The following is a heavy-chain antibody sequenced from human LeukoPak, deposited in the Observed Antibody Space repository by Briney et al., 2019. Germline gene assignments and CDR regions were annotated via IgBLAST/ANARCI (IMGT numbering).Heavy chain of an antibody. CDR2: IIPILGIA. Sequence: SVKVSCKASGGTFSSYAISWVRQAPGQGLEWMGRIIPILGIANYAQRFQGRVTITADKSTSTAYMELSSLRSEDTAVYYCARTGPIAVAITASIDIWGQGTMVTVSS. CDR1: GGTFSSYA. CDR3: ARTGPIAVAITASIDI. J-gene: IGHJ3*02. V-gene: IGHV1-69*04. D-gene: IGHD6-19*01.